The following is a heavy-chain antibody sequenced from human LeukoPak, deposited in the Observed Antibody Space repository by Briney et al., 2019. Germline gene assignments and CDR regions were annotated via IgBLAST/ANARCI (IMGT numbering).Heavy chain of an antibody. CDR1: GYTFTSYD. V-gene: IGHV1-8*01. D-gene: IGHD6-19*01. Sequence: ASVKVSCKASGYTFTSYDINWVRQATGQGLEWMGWMSPNSDNTGYAQKFQGRVTMTRNTSISTAYMELSSLRSEDTAVYYCARGESSGGWYEGVFDYWGQGTLVTVSS. J-gene: IGHJ4*02. CDR2: MSPNSDNT. CDR3: ARGESSGGWYEGVFDY.